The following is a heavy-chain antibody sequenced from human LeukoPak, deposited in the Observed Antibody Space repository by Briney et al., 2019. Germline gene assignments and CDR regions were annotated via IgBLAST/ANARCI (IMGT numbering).Heavy chain of an antibody. J-gene: IGHJ5*02. D-gene: IGHD1-1*01. CDR3: ARYEVLMGTWFDP. CDR2: ISYSGRT. Sequence: SETLSLTCTVSGGSFSSLYWTRIRQPPGEGLEWIGYISYSGRTNYNPSLKSRVTISVDTSKTEFSLKLSSVTAADTAVYYCARYEVLMGTWFDPWGQGTLVTVSS. V-gene: IGHV4-59*11. CDR1: GGSFSSLY.